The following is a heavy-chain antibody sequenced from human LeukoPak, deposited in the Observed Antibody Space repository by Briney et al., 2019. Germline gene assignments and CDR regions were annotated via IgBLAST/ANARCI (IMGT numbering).Heavy chain of an antibody. CDR3: PRDSQWLVSSGYYYYYMDV. Sequence: GRSLRLSCAASGFTFSSYAMHWVRQAPGKGLEGVAVISSDGTNKYYADSVKGRFTISRDNSKNTLYLQMNSLRPEDTAMYYCPRDSQWLVSSGYYYYYMDVWGKGTTVTVSS. CDR1: GFTFSSYA. V-gene: IGHV3-30*04. J-gene: IGHJ6*03. CDR2: ISSDGTNK. D-gene: IGHD6-19*01.